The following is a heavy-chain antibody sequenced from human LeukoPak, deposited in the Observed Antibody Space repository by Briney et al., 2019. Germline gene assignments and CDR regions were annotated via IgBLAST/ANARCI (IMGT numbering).Heavy chain of an antibody. CDR3: ARERIFDY. V-gene: IGHV1-46*01. CDR1: GGTFSSYA. D-gene: IGHD2-15*01. J-gene: IGHJ4*02. CDR2: INPSGGST. Sequence: ASVKVSCKASGGTFSSYAISWVRQAPGQGLEWMGIINPSGGSTSYAQKFQGRVTMTRDTSTSTVYMGLSSLRSEDTAVYYCARERIFDYWGQGTLVTVSS.